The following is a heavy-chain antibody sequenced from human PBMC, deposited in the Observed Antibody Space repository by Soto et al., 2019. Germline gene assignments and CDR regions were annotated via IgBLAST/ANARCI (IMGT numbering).Heavy chain of an antibody. CDR1: GDRFTDYY. V-gene: IGHV1-2*04. CDR3: ARESGGATATLDYYYFYMDV. CDR2: INPNSGVT. D-gene: IGHD1-26*01. Sequence: QVQLVQSGAEVKEPGASVTVSCRASGDRFTDYYMHWVRQAPGQGLEWMGWINPNSGVTKYAQKFQGWVTMTRDTSIRTVYMQLSRLRFDDTGIYYCARESGGATATLDYYYFYMDVWGTGTTVTVSS. J-gene: IGHJ6*03.